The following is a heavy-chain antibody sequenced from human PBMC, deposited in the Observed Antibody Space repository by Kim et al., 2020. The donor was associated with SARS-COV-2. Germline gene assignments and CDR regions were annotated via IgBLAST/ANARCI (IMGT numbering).Heavy chain of an antibody. J-gene: IGHJ4*02. D-gene: IGHD3-22*01. CDR3: ARDSSGYYSAFDY. V-gene: IGHV3-66*01. Sequence: ADSVKGRFTIYRDNTKHTLYLQMNSLRAEDTAVYYCARDSSGYYSAFDYWGQGTLVTVSS.